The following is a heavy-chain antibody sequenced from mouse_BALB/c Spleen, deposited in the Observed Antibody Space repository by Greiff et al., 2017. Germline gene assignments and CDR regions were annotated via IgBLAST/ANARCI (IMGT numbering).Heavy chain of an antibody. J-gene: IGHJ1*01. D-gene: IGHD4-1*01. CDR2: INPSNGRT. V-gene: IGHV1S81*02. Sequence: QVQLQQPGAELVKPGASVKLSCKASGYTFTSYWMHWVKQRPGQGLEWIGEINPSNGRTNYNEKFKSKATLTVDKSSSTAYMQLSSLTSEDSAVYYCARRTVFYWYFDVWGAGTTVTVSS. CDR1: GYTFTSYW. CDR3: ARRTVFYWYFDV.